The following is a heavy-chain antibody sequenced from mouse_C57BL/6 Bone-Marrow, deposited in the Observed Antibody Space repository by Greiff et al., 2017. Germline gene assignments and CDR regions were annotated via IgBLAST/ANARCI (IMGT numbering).Heavy chain of an antibody. V-gene: IGHV1-55*01. CDR3: ANDYENAMDY. CDR1: GYTFTSYW. Sequence: VQLQQPGAELVKPGASVKLSCKASGYTFTSYWITWVKQGPGQGLEWIGDIYPGSGSTNYNEKFKSKATLTVDTSSSTAYMQLSSLTSEDSAVYYCANDYENAMDYWGQGTSVTVSS. CDR2: IYPGSGST. J-gene: IGHJ4*01. D-gene: IGHD2-4*01.